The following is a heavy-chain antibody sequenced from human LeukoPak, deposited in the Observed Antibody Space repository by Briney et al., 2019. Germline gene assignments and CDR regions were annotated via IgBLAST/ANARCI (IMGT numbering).Heavy chain of an antibody. V-gene: IGHV3-21*04. CDR2: ISSSSSYI. CDR1: GFTFSSYS. Sequence: PGGSLRLSCAASGFTFSSYSMNWVRQAPGKGLEWVSSISSSSSYIYYADSVKGRFTISRDNSKNTLYLQMNSLRADDTAVYYCARRAGAYSHPYDYWGQGTLVTVSS. CDR3: ARRAGAYSHPYDY. J-gene: IGHJ4*02. D-gene: IGHD4/OR15-4a*01.